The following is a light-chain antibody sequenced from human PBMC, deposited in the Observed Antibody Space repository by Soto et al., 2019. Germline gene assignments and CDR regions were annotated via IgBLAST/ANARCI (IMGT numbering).Light chain of an antibody. CDR1: QSVSSN. CDR3: QQYDNWPRT. J-gene: IGKJ1*01. Sequence: EIVMTQSPATLSVSPGERATLSCRAGQSVSSNLAWYQQKPGQAPRLLIYGASTRATGIPARFGGSGSGTEFTLTISSLQSEDFAVYYCQQYDNWPRTFGQGNKVE. V-gene: IGKV3-15*01. CDR2: GAS.